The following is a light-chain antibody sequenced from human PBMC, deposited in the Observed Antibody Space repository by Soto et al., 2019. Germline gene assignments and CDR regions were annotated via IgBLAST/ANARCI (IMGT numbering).Light chain of an antibody. J-gene: IGKJ5*01. CDR3: QQGHSNPIT. CDR2: AAS. Sequence: DIQVTQSPPTLSASVGDIVTITCRASQTISTWMAWYQKKPGKAPKLLIYAASSLQSGVPSRFSGSGSGTDFTLTISSLQPEDFATYYCQQGHSNPITLGQGTRLEIK. V-gene: IGKV1-39*01. CDR1: QTISTW.